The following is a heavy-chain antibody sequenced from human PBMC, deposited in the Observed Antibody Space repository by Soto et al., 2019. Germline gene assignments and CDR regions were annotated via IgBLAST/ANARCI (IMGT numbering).Heavy chain of an antibody. CDR1: GGTFNTHA. V-gene: IGHV1-69*13. Sequence: ASVKVSCKTPGGTFNTHAISWVRQAPGHGFEWMGGIVPIYGIPSHAQKFQGRVTITADEPTTTVYMELSSLRSDDTAVYYCARGPNWNARYYYYGMDVWGQGTTVTVSS. CDR3: ARGPNWNARYYYYGMDV. J-gene: IGHJ6*02. CDR2: IVPIYGIP. D-gene: IGHD1-1*01.